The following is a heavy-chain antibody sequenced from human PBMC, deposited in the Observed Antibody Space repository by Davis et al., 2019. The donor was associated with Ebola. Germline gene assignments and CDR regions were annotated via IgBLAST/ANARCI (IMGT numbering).Heavy chain of an antibody. J-gene: IGHJ4*02. V-gene: IGHV3-23*01. CDR3: ARGPRWGGEVYNDY. Sequence: GESLKISCAASGFTFSSYAMNWVRQAPGKGLEWVSAISGSGGSTYYADSVKGRFTVSRDNAKNSLYLQMNSLRAEDTAMYYCARGPRWGGEVYNDYWGQGTLVTVSS. CDR1: GFTFSSYA. CDR2: ISGSGGST. D-gene: IGHD2-21*01.